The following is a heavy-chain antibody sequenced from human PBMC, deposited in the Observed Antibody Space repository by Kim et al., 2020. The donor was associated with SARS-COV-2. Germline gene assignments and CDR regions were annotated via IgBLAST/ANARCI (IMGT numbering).Heavy chain of an antibody. CDR1: GFTLSSHG. Sequence: GGSLRLSCVGSGFTLSSHGMHWVRQAPGKGLEWVAVISNDGSNKYSADSVKGRFTISRDNSKNTLYLQMNSLRAEDTAVYYCAKSSLVCSGGSCYGEDFDYWGQGTLVTVSS. CDR2: ISNDGSNK. CDR3: AKSSLVCSGGSCYGEDFDY. J-gene: IGHJ4*02. D-gene: IGHD2-15*01. V-gene: IGHV3-30*18.